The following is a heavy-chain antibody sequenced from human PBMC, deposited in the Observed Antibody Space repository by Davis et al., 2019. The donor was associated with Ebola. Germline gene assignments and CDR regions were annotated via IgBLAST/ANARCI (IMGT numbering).Heavy chain of an antibody. CDR1: GYSFTSYW. CDR3: ARHFVGKLFGMDV. Sequence: GESLKISCTGSGYSFTSYWISWVRQMPGKGLEWMGRIDPSDSYTNYRPSFQGHVTISADKSISTAYLQWSSLKASDTAIYFCARHFVGKLFGMDVWGKGTTVTVSS. CDR2: IDPSDSYT. J-gene: IGHJ6*04. D-gene: IGHD3-3*02. V-gene: IGHV5-10-1*01.